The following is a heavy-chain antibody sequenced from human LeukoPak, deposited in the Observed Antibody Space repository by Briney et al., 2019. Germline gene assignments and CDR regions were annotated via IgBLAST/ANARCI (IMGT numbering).Heavy chain of an antibody. CDR2: ISGSGGST. V-gene: IGHV3-23*01. D-gene: IGHD1-7*01. J-gene: IGHJ4*02. CDR1: GFTFSSYA. CDR3: AKDAGGYNWNYADY. Sequence: PGGSLRLSCAASGFTFSSYAMSWVRQAPGKGLEWVSAISGSGGSTYYADSVKGRFTISRDNSKNTLYLQMNSLKAEDTAVYYCAKDAGGYNWNYADYWGQGTLVTVSS.